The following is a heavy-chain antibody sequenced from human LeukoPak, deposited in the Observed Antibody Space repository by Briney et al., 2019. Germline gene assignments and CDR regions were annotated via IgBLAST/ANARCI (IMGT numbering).Heavy chain of an antibody. D-gene: IGHD5-18*01. CDR3: AREDSYGFGIDY. V-gene: IGHV3-23*01. J-gene: IGHJ4*02. CDR1: GFTFSSYA. CDR2: ISGGGDST. Sequence: GGSLRLSCTASGFTFSSYAMSWVRQVPGKGLEWVSAISGGGDSTYYADSVKGRFTISRDNSKNTLYLQMNSLRAEDTAVYYCAREDSYGFGIDYWGQGTLVTVSS.